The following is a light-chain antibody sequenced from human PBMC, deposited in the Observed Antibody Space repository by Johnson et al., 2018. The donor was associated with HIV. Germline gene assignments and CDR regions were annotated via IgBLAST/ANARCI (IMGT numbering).Light chain of an antibody. V-gene: IGLV1-51*02. CDR2: ENN. J-gene: IGLJ1*01. CDR3: GTWDSSLGAC. Sequence: QSVLTQPPSVSAAPGQKVTISCSGSSSNIGNNYVSWYQQLPGTAPKLLIYENNKRPSGIPDRFSGSKSGTSATLGITGLQTGDEADYYYGTWDSSLGACLGTGTKVTVL. CDR1: SSNIGNNY.